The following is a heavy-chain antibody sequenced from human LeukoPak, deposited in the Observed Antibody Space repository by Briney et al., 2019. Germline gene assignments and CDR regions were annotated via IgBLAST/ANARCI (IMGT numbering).Heavy chain of an antibody. CDR1: GGSVSSGSYY. CDR3: ARDAATVNSYYFDY. Sequence: KTSETLSLTCTVSGGSVSSGSYYWSWIRQPPGKGLEWIGYIYYSGSTNYNPSLKSRVTISVDTSKNQFSLKLSSVTAADTAVYYCARDAATVNSYYFDYWGQGTLVTVSS. CDR2: IYYSGST. D-gene: IGHD6-25*01. V-gene: IGHV4-61*01. J-gene: IGHJ4*02.